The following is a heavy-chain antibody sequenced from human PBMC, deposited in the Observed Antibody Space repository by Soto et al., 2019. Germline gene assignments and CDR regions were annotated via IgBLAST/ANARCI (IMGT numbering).Heavy chain of an antibody. CDR2: IXXSXGXX. J-gene: IGHJ4*02. V-gene: IGHV1-46*01. CDR1: GYTFTDYF. D-gene: IGHD6-6*01. CDR3: ARGHSSSSGFDY. Sequence: ASVYVLLHGTGYTFTDYFMNKAREAPGQGLGWMXXIXXSXGXXXYXXXFQGRVTMTRDTSTGTVNMELSSLRSEDTAVYYCARGHSSSSGFDYWGQGTLVTVSS.